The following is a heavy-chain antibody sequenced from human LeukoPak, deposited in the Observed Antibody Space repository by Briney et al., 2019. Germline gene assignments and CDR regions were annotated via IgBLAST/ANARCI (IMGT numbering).Heavy chain of an antibody. CDR3: ARKDYYDSSGAFDY. CDR2: INPNSGGT. J-gene: IGHJ4*02. Sequence: ASVKVSCKASGYTFTGYYMHWVRQAPGQGLEWMGWINPNSGGTNYAQKFQGRVTMTRDTSTSTAYMELSRLRSDDTAVYYCARKDYYDSSGAFDYWGQGTLVTVSS. V-gene: IGHV1-2*02. CDR1: GYTFTGYY. D-gene: IGHD3-22*01.